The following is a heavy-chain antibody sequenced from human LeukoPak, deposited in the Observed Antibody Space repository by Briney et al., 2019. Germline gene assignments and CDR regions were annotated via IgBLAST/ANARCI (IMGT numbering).Heavy chain of an antibody. CDR1: GFTFSGYN. J-gene: IGHJ6*02. V-gene: IGHV3-23*01. CDR3: ARSIGLTGGGVDV. D-gene: IGHD3-9*01. CDR2: ITGGGGST. Sequence: PGGSLRLSCAASGFTFSGYNMSWVRQAPGKGLEWVSYITGGGGSTHYADSVKGRFTISRDNAKKTLYLQMNSLRAEDTAVYYCARSIGLTGGGVDVWGQGTTVTVSS.